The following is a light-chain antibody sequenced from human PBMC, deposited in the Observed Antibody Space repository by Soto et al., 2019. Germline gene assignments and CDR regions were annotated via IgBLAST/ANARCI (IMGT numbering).Light chain of an antibody. Sequence: EILLTQSPGTLSLSPGERASLSCRASQSLASAYLAWYQQKPGQAPRLPIYGASTRATGIPDRFSGSGSGTDFTLTISRLEPEDFAVYYCQRYGITLWTFGQGTKVDIK. CDR3: QRYGITLWT. J-gene: IGKJ1*01. V-gene: IGKV3-20*01. CDR2: GAS. CDR1: QSLASAY.